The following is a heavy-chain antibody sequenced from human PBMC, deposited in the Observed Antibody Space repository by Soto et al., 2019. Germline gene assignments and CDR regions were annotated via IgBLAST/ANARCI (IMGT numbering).Heavy chain of an antibody. J-gene: IGHJ4*02. CDR3: AGLYSWGCPRSYSDY. CDR2: ISTFNGAT. V-gene: IGHV1-18*01. Sequence: QVQLVQSGTDVKKPGASVKVSCKASGYTFTRFGISWVRQAPGQGLEWMGWISTFNGATNYAQKFKDRITMTTDTPTTTAYMMLRSLLSSDTAVYYCAGLYSWGCPRSYSDYWGQGTLVTVSS. CDR1: GYTFTRFG. D-gene: IGHD1-20*01.